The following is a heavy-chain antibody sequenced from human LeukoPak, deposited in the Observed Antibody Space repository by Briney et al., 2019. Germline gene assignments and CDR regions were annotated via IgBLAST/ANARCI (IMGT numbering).Heavy chain of an antibody. CDR1: GFTFSNHA. CDR3: VKGLRSYGYSLFDY. V-gene: IGHV3-23*01. Sequence: SGGSLRLSCAASGFTFSNHAMNWVRQAPGEGLEWVSVISGGGETSYYADSVKGRFTISRDNSKNTIYLQMNSLGAEDTAVYYCVKGLRSYGYSLFDYWGQGSLVTVSS. J-gene: IGHJ4*02. D-gene: IGHD5-18*01. CDR2: ISGGGETS.